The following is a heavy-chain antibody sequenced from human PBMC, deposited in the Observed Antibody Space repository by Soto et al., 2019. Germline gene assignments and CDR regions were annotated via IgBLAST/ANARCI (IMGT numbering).Heavy chain of an antibody. V-gene: IGHV3-30*03. CDR1: GFTFSHYA. J-gene: IGHJ4*02. CDR3: ATDGSHHFDY. Sequence: QVQLVESGGGVVQPGRSLRLSCAASGFTFSHYAMHWVRQAPGKGLEWVALMSYDGSNLYYADSVKGRFTISRDNSKNTLYLQMNSLRAEDTAVYYCATDGSHHFDYWGQGTPVPVAS. D-gene: IGHD1-26*01. CDR2: MSYDGSNL.